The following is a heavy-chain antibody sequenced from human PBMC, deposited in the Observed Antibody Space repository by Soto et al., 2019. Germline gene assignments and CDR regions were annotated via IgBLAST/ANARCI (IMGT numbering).Heavy chain of an antibody. D-gene: IGHD4-17*01. Sequence: QVQLVQSGAEVKKPGASVKVSCKASGYTFTTYGITWVRQAPGQGLEWMGWISAYSGNTNYAQKLQGRLTVTTDTYTNTAYMDMRSQRSDDTAVYYCARVVKAGDYGDYGRYYFDYWGHGTLGTVSS. J-gene: IGHJ4*01. CDR1: GYTFTTYG. CDR3: ARVVKAGDYGDYGRYYFDY. CDR2: ISAYSGNT. V-gene: IGHV1-18*04.